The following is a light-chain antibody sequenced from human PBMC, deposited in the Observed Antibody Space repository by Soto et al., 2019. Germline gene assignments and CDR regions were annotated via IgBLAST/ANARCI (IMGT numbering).Light chain of an antibody. V-gene: IGKV1-17*01. CDR1: QGIRSN. Sequence: DIQMTQSPSSLSASVGDRVTIPCRASQGIRSNLGWYQQRPGKAPKRMIYAASSLEGGVPSRFSGGGSGTEFTLTISSLQPEDFATYYCLQYDSFPFTFAPGTKVDIK. CDR3: LQYDSFPFT. CDR2: AAS. J-gene: IGKJ3*01.